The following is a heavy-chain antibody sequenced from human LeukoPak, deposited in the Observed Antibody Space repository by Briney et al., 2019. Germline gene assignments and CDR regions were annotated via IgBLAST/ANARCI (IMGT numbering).Heavy chain of an antibody. D-gene: IGHD6-6*01. CDR1: GFTFSNYA. Sequence: GGSLRLSCAASGFTFSNYAMNWVRQAPGKGLEWVSAISGSGDNTYYADSMKGRVTVSRDNSKNMLYLQLNSLRAEDTAVYYCARGTDDSSSVIWGQGTMVTVSS. V-gene: IGHV3-23*01. CDR3: ARGTDDSSSVI. CDR2: ISGSGDNT. J-gene: IGHJ3*02.